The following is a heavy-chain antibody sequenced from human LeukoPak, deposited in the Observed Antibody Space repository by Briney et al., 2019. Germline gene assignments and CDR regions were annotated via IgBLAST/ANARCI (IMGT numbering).Heavy chain of an antibody. CDR2: IYYSGST. J-gene: IGHJ4*02. CDR3: ARFTVTDLNFDY. Sequence: SETLSLTCTVSGGSISSYYWSWIRQPPGNGLEWIGYIYYSGSTNYNPSLKSRVTISVDTSKNQFSLKLSSVTAADTAVYYCARFTVTDLNFDYWGQGTLVTVSS. CDR1: GGSISSYY. D-gene: IGHD4-4*01. V-gene: IGHV4-59*08.